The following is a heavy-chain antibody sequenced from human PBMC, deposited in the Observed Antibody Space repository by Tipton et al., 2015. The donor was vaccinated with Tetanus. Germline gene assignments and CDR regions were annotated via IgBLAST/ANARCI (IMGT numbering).Heavy chain of an antibody. J-gene: IGHJ1*01. V-gene: IGHV4-34*01. CDR1: GGSFSGYY. CDR3: ARGYYYGSGSYSGKYFQH. Sequence: TLSLTCAVYGGSFSGYYWSWIRQPPGKGLEWIGEINHSGSTNYNPSLKSRVTIPVDTSKNQFSLKLSSVTAADTAVYYCARGYYYGSGSYSGKYFQHWGQGTLVTVSS. CDR2: INHSGST. D-gene: IGHD3-10*01.